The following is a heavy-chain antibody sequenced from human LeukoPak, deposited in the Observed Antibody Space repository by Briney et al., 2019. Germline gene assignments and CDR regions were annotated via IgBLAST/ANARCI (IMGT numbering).Heavy chain of an antibody. CDR2: IYTSGST. D-gene: IGHD4/OR15-4a*01. CDR3: ARRPPIYGAGYNWFDP. CDR1: GGSISSGSYY. V-gene: IGHV4-61*02. Sequence: PSQTLSLTCTVSGGSISSGSYYWSWIRQPAGKGLEWIGRIYTSGSTNYNPSLKSRVTISVDTSKNQFSLKLSSVTAADTAVYYCARRPPIYGAGYNWFDPWGQGTLVTVSS. J-gene: IGHJ5*02.